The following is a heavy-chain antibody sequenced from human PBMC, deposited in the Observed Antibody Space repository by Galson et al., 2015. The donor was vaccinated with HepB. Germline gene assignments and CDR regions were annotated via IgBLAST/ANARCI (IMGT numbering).Heavy chain of an antibody. CDR1: GYTFTSYG. CDR2: ISAYNGNT. V-gene: IGHV1-18*01. J-gene: IGHJ4*02. CDR3: ARGHSSSWTHKEYYVDY. D-gene: IGHD6-13*01. Sequence: SVKVSCKASGYTFTSYGISWVRQAPGQGLEWMGWISAYNGNTNYAQKLQGRVTMTTDTSTSTAYMELRSLRSDDTAVYYCARGHSSSWTHKEYYVDYWGQGTLVTVSS.